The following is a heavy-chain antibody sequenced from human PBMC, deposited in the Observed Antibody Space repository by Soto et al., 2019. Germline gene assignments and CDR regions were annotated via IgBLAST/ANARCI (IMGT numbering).Heavy chain of an antibody. CDR2: MNPNSGNT. CDR3: ARDLSYYYGMDV. CDR1: GYTFTSYD. J-gene: IGHJ6*02. Sequence: QVQLVQSGAEVKKPGASVKVSCKASGYTFTSYDINWVRQATGQGLEWMGWMNPNSGNTGYAQKFQGRVTMTRNTAIITAYMELSSLRAEDTAVYYCARDLSYYYGMDVWGQGTTVTVSS. V-gene: IGHV1-8*01.